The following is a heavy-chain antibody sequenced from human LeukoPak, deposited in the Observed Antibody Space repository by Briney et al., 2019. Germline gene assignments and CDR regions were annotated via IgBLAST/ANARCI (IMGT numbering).Heavy chain of an antibody. CDR3: ARTTSLTASGYDC. D-gene: IGHD4-17*01. CDR2: MNPYNGDR. Sequence: ASVKVSCKTSGYTFTTYHINWVRQATGRGLEWLGWMNPYNGDRGYAQKFQGRLSITSDTSISTAYMELSSLKSDDTAVYFCARTTSLTASGYDCWGQGTLVTVSS. J-gene: IGHJ4*02. CDR1: GYTFTTYH. V-gene: IGHV1-8*03.